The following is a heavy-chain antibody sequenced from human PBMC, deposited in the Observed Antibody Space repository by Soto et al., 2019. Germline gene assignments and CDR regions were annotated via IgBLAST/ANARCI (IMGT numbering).Heavy chain of an antibody. J-gene: IGHJ5*02. Sequence: QLQLQESGPGLVKPSETLSLTCSVSGGSISSSSYFWGWIRQPPGKGLEWIGSIYYSGSTYYNPSLKSRVTVSVDTSKNLFSLKLGSVTAADTAVYYCARHPSDFWFDPWGQGTLVTVSS. CDR3: ARHPSDFWFDP. CDR1: GGSISSSSYF. V-gene: IGHV4-39*01. D-gene: IGHD2-21*02. CDR2: IYYSGST.